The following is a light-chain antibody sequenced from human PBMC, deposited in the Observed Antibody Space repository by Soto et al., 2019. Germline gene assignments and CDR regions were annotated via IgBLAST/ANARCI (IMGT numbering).Light chain of an antibody. CDR2: DVS. Sequence: DSQMAQSPSTLSASVGDRVAMSCRASQNIERWLAWYQQKPGKAPKLLLYDVSSLESGVPSRFSGSGSGTEFILTINGLQPDDFATYFCQQFKSGTWTFGQGTKVDI. CDR1: QNIERW. J-gene: IGKJ1*01. V-gene: IGKV1-5*01. CDR3: QQFKSGTWT.